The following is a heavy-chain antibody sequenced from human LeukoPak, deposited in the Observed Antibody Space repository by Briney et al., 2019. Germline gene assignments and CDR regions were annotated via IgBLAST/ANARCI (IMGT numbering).Heavy chain of an antibody. CDR1: GFTVTNNF. CDR3: ARTLLGSNWKIFDF. CDR2: IYSGGDT. V-gene: IGHV3-66*01. J-gene: IGHJ4*02. D-gene: IGHD1-1*01. Sequence: QTGGSLRLSCAASGFTVTNNFMNWVRQAPGKGLEWVSVIYSGGDTYYTDSVKGRFIISRDNSRNTVYLQMNSLRPDDTAIYYCARTLLGSNWKIFDFWGQGSLVTVSS.